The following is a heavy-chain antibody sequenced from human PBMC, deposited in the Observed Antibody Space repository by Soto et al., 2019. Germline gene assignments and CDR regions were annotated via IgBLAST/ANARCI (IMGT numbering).Heavy chain of an antibody. CDR3: VSYGSVNYYNDY. D-gene: IGHD3-10*01. Sequence: EVQLVESGGGMVQPGGSLRLSCAASGFTFSDHHMDWVRQAPGKGLGWVGRARDKSKSYSIEYAASVTGRYTISRDDSKNSLYLQMNSLTTEDTAMYYCVSYGSVNYYNDYWGQGTLVTVSS. J-gene: IGHJ4*02. V-gene: IGHV3-72*01. CDR1: GFTFSDHH. CDR2: ARDKSKSYSI.